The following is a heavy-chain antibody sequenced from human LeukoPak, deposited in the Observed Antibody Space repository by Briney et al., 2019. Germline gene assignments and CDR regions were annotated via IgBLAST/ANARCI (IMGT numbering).Heavy chain of an antibody. D-gene: IGHD4-11*01. Sequence: GGSLRLSCAASGFTFSSYSMNWVRQAPGKGLEWVSSISSSSSYIYYADSVKGRFTISRDNAKNSLHLQMNSLRAEDTAVYYCARGGYYSNTPLDYWGQGTLVTVSS. J-gene: IGHJ4*02. CDR3: ARGGYYSNTPLDY. CDR1: GFTFSSYS. V-gene: IGHV3-21*01. CDR2: ISSSSSYI.